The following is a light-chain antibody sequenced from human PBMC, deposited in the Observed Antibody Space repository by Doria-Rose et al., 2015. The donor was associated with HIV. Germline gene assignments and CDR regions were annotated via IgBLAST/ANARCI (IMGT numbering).Light chain of an antibody. J-gene: IGLJ2*01. CDR1: TSNVATNT. CDR2: SDN. CDR3: AAWEDTQNGVV. V-gene: IGLV1-44*01. Sequence: QAVVTQEPSASGTPGQRVTISCSGSTSNVATNTVNWYQHLPGTAPKLLIYSDNQRPSGVPDRFSGSKSGTSASLAINGLRSEDEADYYCAAWEDTQNGVVFGGGTKLTVL.